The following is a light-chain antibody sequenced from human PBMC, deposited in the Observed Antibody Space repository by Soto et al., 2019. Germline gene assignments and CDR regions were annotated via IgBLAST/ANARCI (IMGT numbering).Light chain of an antibody. Sequence: QSVLTQPPSASGTPGQRVTISCSGSSSNIGSSTVSWYHQLPGSAPKLLIYGDHQRPSGIPDRLSGSKSGTSASLAISGLQSDDEADYYCAAWDDSLNAVLFGGGTKVTVL. J-gene: IGLJ2*01. CDR3: AAWDDSLNAVL. V-gene: IGLV1-44*01. CDR1: SSNIGSST. CDR2: GDH.